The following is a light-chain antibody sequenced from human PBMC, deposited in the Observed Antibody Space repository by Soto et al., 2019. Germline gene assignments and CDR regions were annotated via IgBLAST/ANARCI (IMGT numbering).Light chain of an antibody. CDR3: AAWDDSLRGWV. Sequence: QSVLTQPPSASGTPGQRVTISCSGSRSNIGSNYVYWYQQLPGTAPKLLIYRNNQRPSGVPDRFSGSKSGPSASLAISGLGSEDEADYYCAAWDDSLRGWVFGGGTKLTVL. J-gene: IGLJ3*02. CDR1: RSNIGSNY. V-gene: IGLV1-47*01. CDR2: RNN.